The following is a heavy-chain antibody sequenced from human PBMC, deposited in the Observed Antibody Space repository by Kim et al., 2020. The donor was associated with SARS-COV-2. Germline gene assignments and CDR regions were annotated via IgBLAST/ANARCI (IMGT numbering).Heavy chain of an antibody. CDR2: IYHSGST. V-gene: IGHV4-38-2*02. J-gene: IGHJ3*02. CDR1: GYSISSGYY. D-gene: IGHD6-19*01. CDR3: AIMQWLAITAHDAFDI. Sequence: SETLSLTCTVSGYSISSGYYWGWIRQPPGKGLEWIGSIYHSGSTYYNPSLKSRVTISVDTSKNQFSLKLSSVTAADTAAYYCAIMQWLAITAHDAFDIWGQGTMVTVSS.